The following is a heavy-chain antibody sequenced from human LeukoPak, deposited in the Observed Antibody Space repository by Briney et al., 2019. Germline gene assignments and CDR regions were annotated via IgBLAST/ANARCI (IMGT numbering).Heavy chain of an antibody. CDR3: ARDPPSFQH. CDR2: IDNSSSYI. V-gene: IGHV3-21*01. CDR1: GFTVSSNY. J-gene: IGHJ1*01. Sequence: PGGSLRLSCAASGFTVSSNYMNWVRQAPGKGLEWVSSIDNSSSYIYYADSVKGRFTISRDNAKNSLYLQMNSLRAEDTAVYYCARDPPSFQHWGQGTLVTVSS.